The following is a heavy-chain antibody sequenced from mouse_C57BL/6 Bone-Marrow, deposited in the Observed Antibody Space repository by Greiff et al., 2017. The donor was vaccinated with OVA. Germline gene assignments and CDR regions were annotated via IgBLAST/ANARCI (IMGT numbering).Heavy chain of an antibody. D-gene: IGHD1-1*02. V-gene: IGHV5-4*01. J-gene: IGHJ2*01. Sequence: EVQLQQSGPELVKPGGSLKLSCAASGFTFSSYAMSWVRQTPEKRLEWVATISDGGSYTYYPDNVKGRFTISRDNAKNNLYLQMSHLKSEDTAMYYCARDMDWGQGTTLTVSS. CDR2: ISDGGSYT. CDR3: ARDMD. CDR1: GFTFSSYA.